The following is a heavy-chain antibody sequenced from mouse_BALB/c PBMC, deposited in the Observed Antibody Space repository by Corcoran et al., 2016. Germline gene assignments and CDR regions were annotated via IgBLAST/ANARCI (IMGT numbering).Heavy chain of an antibody. D-gene: IGHD2-1*01. CDR3: ASGNDWYFDV. V-gene: IGHV3-6*02. CDR2: ISYDGSN. CDR1: GYSITSGCY. Sequence: DVQLQDSGPGLVKPSQSLSFTCSVTGYSITSGCYWKWIRQFPGNKLECKGYISYDGSNNYNPSLKNRISNTRDTSKNQFFLKLNSVTTEDTATYYCASGNDWYFDVCGAGTTVTVSS. J-gene: IGHJ1*01.